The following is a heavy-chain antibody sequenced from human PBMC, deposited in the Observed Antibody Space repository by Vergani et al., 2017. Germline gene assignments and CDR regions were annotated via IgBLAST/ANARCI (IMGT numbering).Heavy chain of an antibody. CDR1: GFSFSGYW. J-gene: IGHJ5*01. V-gene: IGHV3-74*01. CDR3: VRARCSGPCFMSNWFDS. CDR2: IKSDGSIT. Sequence: EVQLVESGGGLIHPGGSLRLSCEGSGFSFSGYWMHWVRQSPEKGLVWVSRIKSDGSITNYADSVKGRFTISRDSAKNTLYLEMNSLRGDDTAIYYCVRARCSGPCFMSNWFDSWGQGTLVTVSS. D-gene: IGHD5-12*01.